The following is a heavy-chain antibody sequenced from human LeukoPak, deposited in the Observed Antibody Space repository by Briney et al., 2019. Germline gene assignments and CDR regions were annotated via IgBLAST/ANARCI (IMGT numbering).Heavy chain of an antibody. D-gene: IGHD5-18*01. CDR3: ARGRKYTSGYRVTELGSGYSDY. V-gene: IGHV7-4-1*02. CDR1: GYTFTNYA. CDR2: IHPSTGNP. Sequence: ASVKVSCKASGYTFTNYAMNWVRQAPGQGLEWMGWIHPSTGNPTYAQGFTGRFVFSLDTSVSTSYLQISSLKAEDTAVYYCARGRKYTSGYRVTELGSGYSDYWGQGTLVTVSS. J-gene: IGHJ4*02.